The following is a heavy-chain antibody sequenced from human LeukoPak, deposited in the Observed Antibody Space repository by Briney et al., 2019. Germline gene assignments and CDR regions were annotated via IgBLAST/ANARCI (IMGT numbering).Heavy chain of an antibody. Sequence: SVKVSCKASGGTFSSYTISWVRQAPGQGLEWMGRIIPILGIANYAQKFQGRVTMTRDTSTSTVYMELSSLRSEDTAVYYCARGATTLYFDYWGQGTLVTVSS. V-gene: IGHV1-69*02. D-gene: IGHD1-26*01. CDR2: IIPILGIA. CDR1: GGTFSSYT. CDR3: ARGATTLYFDY. J-gene: IGHJ4*02.